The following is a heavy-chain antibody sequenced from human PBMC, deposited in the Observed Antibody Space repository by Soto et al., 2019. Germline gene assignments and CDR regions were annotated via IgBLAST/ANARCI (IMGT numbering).Heavy chain of an antibody. CDR2: MSYDGSNK. CDR1: GFTFSSYG. V-gene: IGHV3-30*18. Sequence: QVELVESGGGVVQPGRSLRLSCAASGFTFSSYGMHWVRQAPGKGLEWVAFMSYDGSNKYYAESVKGRFTISRDNSKNTLYLQVSSLRAEDTAVYYCAKDPSSGWNRNIDYWGQGTLVTVSS. CDR3: AKDPSSGWNRNIDY. J-gene: IGHJ4*02. D-gene: IGHD6-19*01.